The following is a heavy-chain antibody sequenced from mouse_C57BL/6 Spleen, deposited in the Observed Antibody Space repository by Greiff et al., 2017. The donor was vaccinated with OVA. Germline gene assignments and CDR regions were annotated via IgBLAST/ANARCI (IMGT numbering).Heavy chain of an antibody. CDR2: IDPSDSYT. Sequence: QVQLQQPGAELVKPGASVKLSCKASGYTFTSYWMQWVKQRPGQGLEWIGEIDPSDSYTNYNQKFKGKATLTVDTSSSTAYMQLSSLTSEDSAVYYCARRATVVATGFDYWGQGTTLTVSS. V-gene: IGHV1-50*01. J-gene: IGHJ2*01. CDR1: GYTFTSYW. D-gene: IGHD1-1*01. CDR3: ARRATVVATGFDY.